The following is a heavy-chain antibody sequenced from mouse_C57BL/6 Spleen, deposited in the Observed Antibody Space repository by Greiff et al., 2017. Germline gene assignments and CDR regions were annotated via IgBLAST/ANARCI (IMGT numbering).Heavy chain of an antibody. CDR3: ARSGYYGSRGYFDV. CDR2: IHPNSGST. CDR1: GYTFTSYW. V-gene: IGHV1-64*01. J-gene: IGHJ1*03. Sequence: QVQLQQPGAELVKPGASVKLSCKASGYTFTSYWMHWVKQRPGQGLEWIGMIHPNSGSTNYNEKFKSKAKLTVDKSSSTAYMQLRSLTSEDSAVYYCARSGYYGSRGYFDVWGTGTTVTVSS. D-gene: IGHD1-1*01.